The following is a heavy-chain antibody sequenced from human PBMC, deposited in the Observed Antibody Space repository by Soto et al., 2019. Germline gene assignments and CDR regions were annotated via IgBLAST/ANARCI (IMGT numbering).Heavy chain of an antibody. CDR3: VRVVVTNNYFEY. D-gene: IGHD2-21*02. J-gene: IGHJ4*02. Sequence: EVQLVESGGGLVQPGGSLRLSCATSGFTLSDDYIDWVRQAPGKGLEWVARTRNKARSFTTDYAPSVKYRFTISRDESKDSVHLQMNSLKIQDTAVYNCVRVVVTNNYFEYWGQGTLVTVSS. V-gene: IGHV3-72*01. CDR2: TRNKARSFTT. CDR1: GFTLSDDY.